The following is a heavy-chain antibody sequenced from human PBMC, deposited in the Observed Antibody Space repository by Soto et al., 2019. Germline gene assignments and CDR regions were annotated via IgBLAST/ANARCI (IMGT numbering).Heavy chain of an antibody. J-gene: IGHJ4*02. CDR2: INPSGGST. CDR1: GYTFTSYY. Sequence: QVQLVQSGAEVKKPGASVKVSCKASGYTFTSYYMHWVRQAPGQGLEWMGIINPSGGSTSYAQKFQGRVTMTRDTATRTVYMELSSLRSEDTAVYYCARDRKPYSSSRMGDFHYWGQGTLVTVSS. CDR3: ARDRKPYSSSRMGDFHY. D-gene: IGHD6-13*01. V-gene: IGHV1-46*01.